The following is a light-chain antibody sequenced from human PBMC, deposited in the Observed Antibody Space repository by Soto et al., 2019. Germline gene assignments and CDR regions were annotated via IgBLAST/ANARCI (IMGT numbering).Light chain of an antibody. CDR3: SSYTSSSTLL. V-gene: IGLV2-14*01. Sequence: QSALTQPASVSGSPGQSITISCTGTSNDVGGYNYVSWYQQHPGKAPKLMIYDVSNRPSGVSYRFSVSNSGNTASLTISGLQAEDEADYYCSSYTSSSTLLFGTGTKVTVL. CDR1: SNDVGGYNY. CDR2: DVS. J-gene: IGLJ1*01.